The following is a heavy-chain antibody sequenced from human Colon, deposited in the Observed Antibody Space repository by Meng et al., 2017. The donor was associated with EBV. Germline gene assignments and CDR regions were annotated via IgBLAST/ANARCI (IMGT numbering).Heavy chain of an antibody. J-gene: IGHJ4*02. D-gene: IGHD5-24*01. CDR2: IYYSGST. CDR3: ARGPSRWLQFSFDY. CDR1: GGSISSGGYY. Sequence: QVQLQKSGPGLVKPSQPLSLTCTGSGGSISSGGYYWSWIRQHPGKGLEWIGYIYYSGSTYYNPSLKSRVTISIDTSKNQFSLKLSSVTAADTAVYYCARGPSRWLQFSFDYWGQGTLVTVSS. V-gene: IGHV4-31*03.